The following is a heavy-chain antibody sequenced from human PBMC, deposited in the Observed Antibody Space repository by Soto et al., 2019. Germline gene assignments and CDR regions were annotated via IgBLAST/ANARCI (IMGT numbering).Heavy chain of an antibody. CDR1: GFTFSSYG. CDR3: ARGKVGQVRPGKGMDV. D-gene: IGHD1-26*01. J-gene: IGHJ6*02. Sequence: GGSLRLSCAASGFTFSSYGMHWVRQAPGKGLEWVAVIWYDGSNKYYADSVKGRFTNSRDNSKNTLYLQMNSLRAEDTAVYYCARGKVGQVRPGKGMDVWGQGTTVTVSS. CDR2: IWYDGSNK. V-gene: IGHV3-33*01.